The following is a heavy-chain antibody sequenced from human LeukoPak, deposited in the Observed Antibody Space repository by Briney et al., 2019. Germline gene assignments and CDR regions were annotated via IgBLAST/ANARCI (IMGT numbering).Heavy chain of an antibody. CDR3: ASRGVGAWAYFDY. CDR2: IIPTFGTA. CDR1: GGTFSSYA. V-gene: IGHV1-69*05. Sequence: GASVKVSCKASGGTFSSYAISWVRQAPGQGLEWMGGIIPTFGTANYAQKFQGRVTITTDESTSTAYMELSSLRSEDTAVYYCASRGVGAWAYFDYWGQGTLVTVSS. D-gene: IGHD1-26*01. J-gene: IGHJ4*02.